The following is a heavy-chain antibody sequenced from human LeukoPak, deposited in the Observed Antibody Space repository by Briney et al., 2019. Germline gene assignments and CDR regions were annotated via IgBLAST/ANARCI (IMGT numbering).Heavy chain of an antibody. V-gene: IGHV3-23*01. Sequence: GGSLRLSCAASGFTFNNYAMSWVRQAPGKGLEWVSAISGSGGTTYYADSVKGRFTFSRDNSKNTLYLQMNSLRAEDTAVYYCARLQWPYWGQGTLVTVSS. D-gene: IGHD6-19*01. CDR3: ARLQWPY. CDR1: GFTFNNYA. J-gene: IGHJ4*02. CDR2: ISGSGGTT.